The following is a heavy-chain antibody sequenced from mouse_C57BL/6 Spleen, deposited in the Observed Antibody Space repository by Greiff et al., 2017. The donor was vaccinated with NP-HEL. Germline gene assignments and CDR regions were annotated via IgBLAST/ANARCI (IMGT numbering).Heavy chain of an antibody. CDR1: GYTFTSYW. J-gene: IGHJ1*03. V-gene: IGHV1-64*01. Sequence: QVQLQQPGAELVKPGASVKLSCKASGYTFTSYWMHWVKQRPGQGLAWIGMIHPNSGSTNYNEKFKSKATLTVDKSSSTAYMQLSSLTSEDSAVYYCARKTGTGYFDVWGTGTTVTVSS. CDR3: ARKTGTGYFDV. CDR2: IHPNSGST. D-gene: IGHD4-1*01.